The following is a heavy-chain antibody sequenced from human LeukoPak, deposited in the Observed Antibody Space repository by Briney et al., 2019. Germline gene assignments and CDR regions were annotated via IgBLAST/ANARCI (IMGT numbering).Heavy chain of an antibody. Sequence: GGSLRLSCSASGFTFTSYTINWVRQAPGKGLEWVSYMSVFGDTIYYADSVKGRFTISRDNAKNSLSLQMNSLRAEDTAVYYCARNTRSVAAYLPESMDVWGQGTTVIVSS. CDR1: GFTFTSYT. D-gene: IGHD6-13*01. CDR3: ARNTRSVAAYLPESMDV. V-gene: IGHV3-48*01. J-gene: IGHJ6*02. CDR2: MSVFGDTI.